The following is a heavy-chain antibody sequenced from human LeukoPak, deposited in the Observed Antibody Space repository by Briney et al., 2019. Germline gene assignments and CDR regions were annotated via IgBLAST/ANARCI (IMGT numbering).Heavy chain of an antibody. J-gene: IGHJ4*02. Sequence: PSETLSLTCTVSGGSISSSSYYWGWIRQPPGKGLEWIGSIYYSGSTYYNPSLKSRVTISVDTSKNQFSLKLSSVTAADTAVYYCARAEGIAAAGTPDYWGQGTLVTVSS. CDR3: ARAEGIAAAGTPDY. V-gene: IGHV4-39*07. CDR2: IYYSGST. D-gene: IGHD6-13*01. CDR1: GGSISSSSYY.